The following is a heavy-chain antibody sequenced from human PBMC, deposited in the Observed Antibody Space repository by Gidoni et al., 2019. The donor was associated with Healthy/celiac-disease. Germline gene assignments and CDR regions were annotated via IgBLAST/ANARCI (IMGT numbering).Heavy chain of an antibody. CDR2: IYPGDSDT. D-gene: IGHD4-17*01. V-gene: IGHV5-51*03. CDR3: ARRVAVTTFVGWFDP. CDR1: GYSCTSYW. J-gene: IGHJ5*02. Sequence: EVQLVQSGAEGKKPGESLKISCKGSGYSCTSYWIGWVRQMPGKGLEWMGMIYPGDSDTRYSPSFQGQDTISADKSISTAYLQWNSLKASDTAMYYCARRVAVTTFVGWFDPWGQGTLVTVSS.